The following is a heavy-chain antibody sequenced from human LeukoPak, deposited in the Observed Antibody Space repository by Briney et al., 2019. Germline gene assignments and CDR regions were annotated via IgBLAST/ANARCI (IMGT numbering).Heavy chain of an antibody. J-gene: IGHJ4*02. D-gene: IGHD3-10*01. CDR3: ARAGPVLLWFGELLLFDY. CDR2: ISSGGSPI. V-gene: IGHV3-11*04. CDR1: GFTFSDYY. Sequence: PGGSLRLSCAASGFTFSDYYMSWIRQAPGKGLEWVSYISSGGSPIYYADSVKGRFTISRDNAKNSLYLQMNSLRAEDTAVYYCARAGPVLLWFGELLLFDYWGQGTLVTVSS.